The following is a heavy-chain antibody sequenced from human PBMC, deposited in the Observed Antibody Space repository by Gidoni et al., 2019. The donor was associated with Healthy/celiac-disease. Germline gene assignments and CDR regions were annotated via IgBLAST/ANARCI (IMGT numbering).Heavy chain of an antibody. D-gene: IGHD6-19*01. CDR1: GSTFTGYY. Sequence: QVQLVQSGAAVKKPGASVKVSCMASGSTFTGYYMHWVRQAPGQGLEWMGRINPNSGGTNYAQKFQGRVTMTRDTSISTAYMELSRLRSDDTAVYYCVGFLSSSGWYEDYWGQGTLVTVSS. J-gene: IGHJ4*02. CDR3: VGFLSSSGWYEDY. V-gene: IGHV1-2*06. CDR2: INPNSGGT.